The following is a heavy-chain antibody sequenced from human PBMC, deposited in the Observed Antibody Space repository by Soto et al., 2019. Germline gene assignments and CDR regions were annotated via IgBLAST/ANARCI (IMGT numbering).Heavy chain of an antibody. CDR2: IYYSGST. J-gene: IGHJ5*02. CDR3: ARDIYDSEDWFDP. Sequence: KPSETLSLTCTVSGGSISSGDYYWSRIRQPPGKGLEWIGYIYYSGSTYYNPSLKSRVTISVDTSKNQFSLKLSSVTAADTAVYYCARDIYDSEDWFDPWGQGTRVTVS. D-gene: IGHD3-22*01. CDR1: GGSISSGDYY. V-gene: IGHV4-30-4*01.